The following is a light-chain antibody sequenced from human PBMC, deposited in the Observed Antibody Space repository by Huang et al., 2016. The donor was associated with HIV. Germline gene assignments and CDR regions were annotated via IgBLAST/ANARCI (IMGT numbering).Light chain of an antibody. CDR2: GAS. Sequence: EVVLTQSPAILSVSLGERATLSCRASQTISTNLAWYQQKPGQAPRLLSYGASTRATGSPARFSGSGSGTEFTLTISSLQSEDFAVYYCQQSNNWPPVTFGGGTKVEIK. J-gene: IGKJ4*01. CDR3: QQSNNWPPVT. V-gene: IGKV3-15*01. CDR1: QTISTN.